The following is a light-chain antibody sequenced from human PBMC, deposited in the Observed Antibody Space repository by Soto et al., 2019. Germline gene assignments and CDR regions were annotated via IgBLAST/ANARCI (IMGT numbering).Light chain of an antibody. J-gene: IGKJ4*01. Sequence: EIVMTQSPATLSVSPGERATLSCRATQSVRNNFLAWYQQKPGQAPRLLIYGVSTRATGIPARFRGSGSGTEFTLTISSLQSEDFAVYYCQQYSQWPLTFGGGTKVEIK. CDR3: QQYSQWPLT. V-gene: IGKV3-15*01. CDR1: QSVRNNF. CDR2: GVS.